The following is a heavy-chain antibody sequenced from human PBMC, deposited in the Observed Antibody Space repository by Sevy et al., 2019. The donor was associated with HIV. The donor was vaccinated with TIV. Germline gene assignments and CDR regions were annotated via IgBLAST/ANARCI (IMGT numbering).Heavy chain of an antibody. D-gene: IGHD2-21*02. J-gene: IGHJ3*02. CDR2: ISGSGGST. V-gene: IGHV3-23*01. CDR1: GFTFSSYA. CDR3: AKPYVVVTAIEAFDI. Sequence: GGSLRLSCAASGFTFSSYAMSWLRQAPGKGLEWVSAISGSGGSTYYADSVKGRFTISRDNSKNTLYLQMNSLRAEDTAVYYCAKPYVVVTAIEAFDIWGQGTMVTVSS.